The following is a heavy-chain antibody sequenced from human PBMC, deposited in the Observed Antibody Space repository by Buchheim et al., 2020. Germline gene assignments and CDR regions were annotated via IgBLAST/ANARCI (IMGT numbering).Heavy chain of an antibody. CDR3: ATYGMVGTTALDY. D-gene: IGHD1-26*01. Sequence: EVQLVESVGGLVKPGESLRLSCAASGFTFKSAWMSWVRQAPGKGLEWVGRIKSKNDGGTTDYAESVKGRFSISRDDSKNTLYVQIHSLKTEDTAVFYCATYGMVGTTALDYWGQGTL. J-gene: IGHJ4*02. CDR1: GFTFKSAW. V-gene: IGHV3-15*01. CDR2: IKSKNDGGTT.